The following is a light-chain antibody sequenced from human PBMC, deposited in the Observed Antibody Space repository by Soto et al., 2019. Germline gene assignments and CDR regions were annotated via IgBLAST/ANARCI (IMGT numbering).Light chain of an antibody. CDR3: SSFSSSSTPYV. Sequence: LTQPASVSGSPGQSITISCTGTSTDVGGYKYVSWYQQHPGTAPKLMIFEVNGRPSGVSDRFSGSKSGNTASLTISGLQPEDEADYYCSSFSSSSTPYVFGTGTKVTVL. CDR2: EVN. CDR1: STDVGGYKY. V-gene: IGLV2-14*01. J-gene: IGLJ1*01.